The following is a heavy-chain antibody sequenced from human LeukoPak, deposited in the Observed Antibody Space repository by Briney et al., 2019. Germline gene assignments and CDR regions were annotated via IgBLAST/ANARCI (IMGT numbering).Heavy chain of an antibody. J-gene: IGHJ3*02. CDR3: ARVGDMEAFDI. CDR2: MWYDGRNK. CDR1: GFTLSSFG. Sequence: GGSLRLSCAASGFTLSSFGMVWVRQAPGKGLEWVTLMWYDGRNKYYADSVKGRFTISRDNSKNTVYPQMNSLRGEDTAVYYCARVGDMEAFDIWGQGTGVTVSS. D-gene: IGHD3-16*01. V-gene: IGHV3-33*01.